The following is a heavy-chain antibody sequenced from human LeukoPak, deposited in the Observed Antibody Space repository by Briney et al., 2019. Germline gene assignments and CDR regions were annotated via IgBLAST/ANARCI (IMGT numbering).Heavy chain of an antibody. J-gene: IGHJ4*02. CDR1: GFTFSSYS. CDR3: ARGTLLWFGEYYHYFDY. Sequence: PGGSLRLSCAASGFTFSSYSMNWVRQAPGKGLEWVSSISSSSSYIYYADSVKGRFTISRDNAKNSLYLQMNSLRAEDTAVYYCARGTLLWFGEYYHYFDYSGQGTLVTVSS. CDR2: ISSSSSYI. V-gene: IGHV3-21*01. D-gene: IGHD3-10*01.